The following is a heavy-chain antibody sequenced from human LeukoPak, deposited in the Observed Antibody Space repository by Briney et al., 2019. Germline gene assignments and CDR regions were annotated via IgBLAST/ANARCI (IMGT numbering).Heavy chain of an antibody. CDR2: VSSSGTKI. D-gene: IGHD2/OR15-2a*01. J-gene: IGHJ4*02. Sequence: GGSLRLSCAASGFTFSSHAMNWVRQAPGKGLEWVSSVSSSGTKIFYADSVKGRFTVSRDNAGNSLSLQMDSLRVGDTAVYYCTRELLSLQQGLDYWGQGTLVTVSS. CDR1: GFTFSSHA. CDR3: TRELLSLQQGLDY. V-gene: IGHV3-21*01.